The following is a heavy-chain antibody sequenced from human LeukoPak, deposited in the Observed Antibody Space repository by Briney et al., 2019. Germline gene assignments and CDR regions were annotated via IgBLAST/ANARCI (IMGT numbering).Heavy chain of an antibody. CDR3: ASGYSGYESDAFDI. CDR1: GFSFSSYA. Sequence: GGSLRLSCAASGFSFSSYAMSWVRQAPGKGLEWVSTISSDGGNTYYADSVKGRFTLSRDNAKNTLYLQMSSLRAEDTAVYFCASGYSGYESDAFDIWGQGTMVTVSS. D-gene: IGHD5-12*01. CDR2: ISSDGGNT. J-gene: IGHJ3*02. V-gene: IGHV3-23*01.